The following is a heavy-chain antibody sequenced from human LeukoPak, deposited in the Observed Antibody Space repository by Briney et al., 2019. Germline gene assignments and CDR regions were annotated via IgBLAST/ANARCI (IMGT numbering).Heavy chain of an antibody. J-gene: IGHJ3*02. Sequence: GASVKVSCKASGYTFTGYYMHWVRQAPGQGLEWMGRINPNSGGTNYAQKFQGRVTMTRDTSISTAYMELSRLRSDDTAVYYCARIGGDYDILTGYPTLTDAFGIWGQGTMVTVSS. D-gene: IGHD3-9*01. CDR2: INPNSGGT. V-gene: IGHV1-2*06. CDR3: ARIGGDYDILTGYPTLTDAFGI. CDR1: GYTFTGYY.